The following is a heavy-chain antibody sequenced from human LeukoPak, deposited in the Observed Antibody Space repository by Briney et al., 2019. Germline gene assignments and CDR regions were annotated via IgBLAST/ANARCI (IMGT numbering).Heavy chain of an antibody. Sequence: GSSVKVSCKASGGTFSSYAISWVRQAPGQGPEWMGGIIPIFGTANYAQKFQGRVTITADESTSTAYMELSSLRSEDTAVYYCARGVPAASGRGILPLDYWGQGTLVTVSS. CDR2: IIPIFGTA. CDR1: GGTFSSYA. J-gene: IGHJ4*02. D-gene: IGHD2-2*01. CDR3: ARGVPAASGRGILPLDY. V-gene: IGHV1-69*01.